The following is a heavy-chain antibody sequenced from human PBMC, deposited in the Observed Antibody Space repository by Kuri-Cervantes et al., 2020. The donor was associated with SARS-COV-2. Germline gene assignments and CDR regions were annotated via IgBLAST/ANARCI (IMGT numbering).Heavy chain of an antibody. Sequence: GESLKISCAASGFTFSSYSMNWVRQAPGKGLEWVSGISGSGGSTYYADSVKGRFTISRGNAKNTLYLQMDSLRAEDTAAYYCARGQSYDFWSGYYALWYYYYGMDVWGQGTTGTVSS. V-gene: IGHV3-21*01. D-gene: IGHD3-3*01. CDR3: ARGQSYDFWSGYYALWYYYYGMDV. CDR2: ISGSGGST. J-gene: IGHJ6*02. CDR1: GFTFSSYS.